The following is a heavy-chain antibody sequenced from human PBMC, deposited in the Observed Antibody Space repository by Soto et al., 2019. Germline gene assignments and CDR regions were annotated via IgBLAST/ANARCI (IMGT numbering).Heavy chain of an antibody. D-gene: IGHD2-15*01. CDR3: ARRWGRSFDY. CDR2: IYYSGST. Sequence: QVQLQEPGPGLVKPSETLSLTCTVSGGSISSYYWSWIRQPPGKGLEWIGYIYYSGSTNYNPSLTSRVTISVDTAKNQFSLKLSSVTAADTAVYYCARRWGRSFDYWGQGTLVTVSS. V-gene: IGHV4-59*08. J-gene: IGHJ4*02. CDR1: GGSISSYY.